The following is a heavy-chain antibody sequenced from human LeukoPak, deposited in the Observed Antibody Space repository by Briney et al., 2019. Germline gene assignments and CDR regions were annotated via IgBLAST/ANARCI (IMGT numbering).Heavy chain of an antibody. J-gene: IGHJ4*02. D-gene: IGHD3-22*01. CDR2: INHSGST. CDR1: GGSFSGYY. Sequence: SETLSLTCAVYGGSFSGYYWSWIRQPPGKGLEWIGEINHSGSTNYNPSLKSRVTISVDTSKNQFSLKLSSVTAADTAVYYCARNYYDSSGLGYWGQGTLVTVSS. V-gene: IGHV4-34*01. CDR3: ARNYYDSSGLGY.